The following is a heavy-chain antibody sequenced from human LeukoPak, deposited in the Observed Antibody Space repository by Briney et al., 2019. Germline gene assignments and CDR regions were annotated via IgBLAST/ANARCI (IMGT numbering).Heavy chain of an antibody. V-gene: IGHV3-30-3*01. CDR2: ISYDGSNK. J-gene: IGHJ4*02. D-gene: IGHD6-19*01. Sequence: PGGSLRLSCAASGFTFSSYAMHWVRQAPGKGLEWVAVISYDGSNKYYADSVKGRFTISRDNSKNTLYLQMNSLRAEDTAVYYCARDEQWLVASFDYWGQGTLVTVSS. CDR1: GFTFSSYA. CDR3: ARDEQWLVASFDY.